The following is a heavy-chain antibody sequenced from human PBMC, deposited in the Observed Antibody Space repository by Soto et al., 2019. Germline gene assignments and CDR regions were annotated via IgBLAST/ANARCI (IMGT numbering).Heavy chain of an antibody. CDR1: GFTFSSYA. CDR2: ISYDGINK. J-gene: IGHJ6*02. CDR3: ARDWGTVTSYGMDV. V-gene: IGHV3-30-3*01. Sequence: QVPLVESGGGVVQPGRALRLSCAASGFTFSSYAMEWVRQAPGKGLEWVAVISYDGINKYYADSVKGRFSISRDNSKNTLYLQMSSLRAQDTAVYYCARDWGTVTSYGMDVWGQGTTITVS. D-gene: IGHD4-17*01.